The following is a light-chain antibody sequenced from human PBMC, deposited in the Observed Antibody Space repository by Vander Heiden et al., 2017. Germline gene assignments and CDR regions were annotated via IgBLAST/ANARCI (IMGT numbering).Light chain of an antibody. CDR2: GNS. CDR1: SSNIGAGYD. V-gene: IGLV1-40*01. Sequence: QSVLTQPPSVSGAPGQRVTISCTGSSSNIGAGYDVHWYQKLPGTAPKLLSYGNSNRPSGVPDRFSGSKSGTSASLAITGLQAEDEADYDCQSYDSSLSGPVFGGGTKLT. J-gene: IGLJ2*01. CDR3: QSYDSSLSGPV.